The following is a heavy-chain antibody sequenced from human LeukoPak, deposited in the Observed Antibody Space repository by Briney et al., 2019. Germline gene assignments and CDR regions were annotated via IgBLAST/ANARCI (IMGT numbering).Heavy chain of an antibody. Sequence: GASVKVSCKASGYTFTGYYMHWVRQAPGQGLEWMGWINPNSGNTGYAQKFQGRVTITRNTSISTAYMELSSLRSEDTAVYYCARGDGYSSSSFDYWGQGTLVTVSS. CDR1: GYTFTGYY. CDR2: INPNSGNT. V-gene: IGHV1-8*03. CDR3: ARGDGYSSSSFDY. J-gene: IGHJ4*02. D-gene: IGHD6-6*01.